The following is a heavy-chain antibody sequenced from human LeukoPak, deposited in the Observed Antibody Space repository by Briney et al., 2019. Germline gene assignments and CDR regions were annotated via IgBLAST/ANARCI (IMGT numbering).Heavy chain of an antibody. CDR2: INPYSGGT. CDR1: GYTFTGYY. J-gene: IGHJ3*02. V-gene: IGHV1-2*02. Sequence: ASVKVSCKASGYTFTGYYMHWVRQAPGQGLEWMGRINPYSGGTNYAQKFQGRVTMTRDTSISTAYMELSRLRSDDTAVYYCARTRVFGRYFDWSDDAFDIWGQGTMVTVSS. D-gene: IGHD3-9*01. CDR3: ARTRVFGRYFDWSDDAFDI.